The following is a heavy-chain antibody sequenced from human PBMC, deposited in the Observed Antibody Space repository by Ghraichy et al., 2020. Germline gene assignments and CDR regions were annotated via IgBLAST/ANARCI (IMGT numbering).Heavy chain of an antibody. CDR1: GGSFSGYY. Sequence: SETLSLTCAVYGGSFSGYYWSWIRQPPGKGLECIGEINHSGSTNYNPSLKSRVTISVDTSKNQFSLKLSSVTAADTAVYYCARTIAAAGTGGYWGQGTLVTVSS. J-gene: IGHJ4*02. V-gene: IGHV4-34*01. CDR2: INHSGST. CDR3: ARTIAAAGTGGY. D-gene: IGHD6-13*01.